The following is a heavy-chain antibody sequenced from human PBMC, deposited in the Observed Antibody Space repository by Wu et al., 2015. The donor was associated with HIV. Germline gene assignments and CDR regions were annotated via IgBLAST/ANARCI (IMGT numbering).Heavy chain of an antibody. Sequence: QVQLVQSGAEVKKPGSSVKVSCKASGGTFSSHAISWVRQAPGQGLEWMGRIIPISGTANYAQKFQGRVTITADESTSTAYMELSSLRSEDTAVYYCARRGGRELRYFDWLLQPFDYWGQGTLVTVSS. CDR2: IIPISGTA. CDR1: GGTFSSHA. V-gene: IGHV1-69*13. J-gene: IGHJ4*02. CDR3: ARRGGRELRYFDWLLQPFDY. D-gene: IGHD3-9*01.